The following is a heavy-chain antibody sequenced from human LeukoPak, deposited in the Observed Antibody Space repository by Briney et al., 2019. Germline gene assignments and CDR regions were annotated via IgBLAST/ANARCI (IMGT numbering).Heavy chain of an antibody. Sequence: GGSLRLSCAASGFTFSSYAMHWVRQAPGKGLEWVSVIYSGGSTYYADSVKGRFTISRDNSKNTLYLQMNSLRAEDTALYYCARGDSSGYSFDYWGQGTLVTVSS. CDR3: ARGDSSGYSFDY. D-gene: IGHD3-22*01. CDR2: IYSGGST. J-gene: IGHJ4*02. CDR1: GFTFSSYA. V-gene: IGHV3-53*01.